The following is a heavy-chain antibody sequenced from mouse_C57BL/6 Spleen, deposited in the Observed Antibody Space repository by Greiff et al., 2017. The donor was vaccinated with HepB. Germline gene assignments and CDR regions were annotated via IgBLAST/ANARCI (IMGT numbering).Heavy chain of an antibody. Sequence: VQLQQSGAELVKPGASVKLSCTASGFNIKDYYMHWVKQRTEQGLEWIGRIDPEDGETKYAPKFQGKATITADTSSNTAYLQLSSLTSEDTAVYYCARKLQYYFDYWGQGTTLTVSS. CDR2: IDPEDGET. V-gene: IGHV14-2*01. J-gene: IGHJ2*01. CDR1: GFNIKDYY. CDR3: ARKLQYYFDY. D-gene: IGHD1-3*01.